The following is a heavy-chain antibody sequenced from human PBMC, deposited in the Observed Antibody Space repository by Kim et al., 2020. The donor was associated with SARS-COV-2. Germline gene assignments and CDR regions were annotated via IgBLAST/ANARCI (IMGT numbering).Heavy chain of an antibody. J-gene: IGHJ6*02. CDR2: IIPIFGSA. V-gene: IGHV1-69*13. Sequence: SVKVSCQASGGTFSSYAISWVRQAPGQGLEWMGGIIPIFGSANYAQKFQGRVTITADESTSTAYMALRSLRSADTAVYYCARDDLYGSGRYTGMDVCVQ. CDR3: ARDDLYGSGRYTGMDV. D-gene: IGHD3-10*01. CDR1: GGTFSSYA.